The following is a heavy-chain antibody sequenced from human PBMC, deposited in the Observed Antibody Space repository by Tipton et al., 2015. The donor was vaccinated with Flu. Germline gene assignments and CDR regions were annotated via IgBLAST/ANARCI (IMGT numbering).Heavy chain of an antibody. CDR1: GYTFTSYG. D-gene: IGHD2-2*01. V-gene: IGHV1-18*04. J-gene: IGHJ3*02. CDR3: AGPSYCNNTSCFSVSAGAFDI. Sequence: QLVQSGAEVKKPGASVKVSCKASGYTFTSYGISWVRQAPGQGLEWMGWISAYNRNTNYAQELQGRVTMTKDTSTSTAYMELRSLRSDDPAVDYCAGPSYCNNTSCFSVSAGAFDIWGQGTMVTISS. CDR2: ISAYNRNT.